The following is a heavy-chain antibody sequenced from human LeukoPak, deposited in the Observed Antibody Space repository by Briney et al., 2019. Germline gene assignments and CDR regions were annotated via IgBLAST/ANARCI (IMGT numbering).Heavy chain of an antibody. Sequence: ASVKVSCKASGGTLNNYVISWVRQAPGQGLEWMGWINAGNGNTKYSQEFQGRVTITRDTSASTAYMELSSLRSEDMAVYYCARAERITMVRGVTPPGYWGQGTLVTVSS. CDR1: GGTLNNYV. CDR2: INAGNGNT. D-gene: IGHD3-10*01. CDR3: ARAERITMVRGVTPPGY. V-gene: IGHV1-3*03. J-gene: IGHJ4*02.